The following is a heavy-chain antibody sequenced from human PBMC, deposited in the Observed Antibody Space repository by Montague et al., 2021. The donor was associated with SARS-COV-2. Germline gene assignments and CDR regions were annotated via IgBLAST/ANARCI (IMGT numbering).Heavy chain of an antibody. V-gene: IGHV4-31*03. Sequence: TLSLTCTVSGGSISSGGYYWSWIRQHPGKGLEWIGYIYYSGSTYYNPSLKSRVTISVDTSKNQFSLKLSSVTAADTAVYYCARSSAASITIFGVSNTYWYGDLWGRGTLVTVSS. CDR3: ARSSAASITIFGVSNTYWYGDL. J-gene: IGHJ2*01. D-gene: IGHD3-3*01. CDR2: IYYSGST. CDR1: GGSISSGGYY.